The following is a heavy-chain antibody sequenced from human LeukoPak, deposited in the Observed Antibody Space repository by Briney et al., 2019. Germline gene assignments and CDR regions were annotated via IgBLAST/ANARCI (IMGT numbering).Heavy chain of an antibody. CDR2: ISWNSGSI. Sequence: GRSLRLSCAASGFTFDDYAMHWVRQAPGKGLESVSGISWNSGSIGYADSVKGRFTISRDNAKNSLYLQMNSLRAEDTAVYYCARAVAGTGGAFDIWGQGTMVTVSS. J-gene: IGHJ3*02. V-gene: IGHV3-9*01. D-gene: IGHD6-19*01. CDR3: ARAVAGTGGAFDI. CDR1: GFTFDDYA.